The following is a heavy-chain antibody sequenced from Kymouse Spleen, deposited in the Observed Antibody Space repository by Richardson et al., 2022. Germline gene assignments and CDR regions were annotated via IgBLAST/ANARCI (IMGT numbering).Heavy chain of an antibody. Sequence: QVQLQESGPGLVKPSETLSLTCTVSGGSVSSGSYYWSWIRQPPGKGLEWIGYIYYSGSTNYNPSLKSRVTISVDTSKNQFSLKLSSVTAADTAVYYCARSLLWFGELSLYYFDYWGQGTLVTVSS. CDR1: GGSVSSGSYY. J-gene: IGHJ4*02. V-gene: IGHV4-61*01. CDR2: IYYSGST. CDR3: ARSLLWFGELSLYYFDY. D-gene: IGHD3-10*01.